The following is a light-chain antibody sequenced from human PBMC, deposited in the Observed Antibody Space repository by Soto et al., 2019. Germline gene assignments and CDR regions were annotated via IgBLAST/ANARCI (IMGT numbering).Light chain of an antibody. CDR3: QQYNNWYT. CDR1: ESLITKA. J-gene: IGKJ2*01. Sequence: EIVLTQSPGTLSLSPGETATVSCRATESLITKALAWYQQKPGQAPRLLIYGAFTRDAAIPDRFNGSGSGTDFALTISRLELEDSAVYYCQQYNNWYTFGQGTKLEIK. CDR2: GAF. V-gene: IGKV3-20*01.